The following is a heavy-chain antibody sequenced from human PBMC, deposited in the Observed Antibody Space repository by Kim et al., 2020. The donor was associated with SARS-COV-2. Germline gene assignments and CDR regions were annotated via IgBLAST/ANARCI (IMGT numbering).Heavy chain of an antibody. Sequence: GESLKISCKGSGYSFTSYWISWVRQMPGKGLEWMGRIDPSDSYTNYSPSFQGHVTISADKSISTAYLQWSSLKASDTAMYYCAGPPADSIAAAGLPMDVWGQGTTVTVSS. CDR2: IDPSDSYT. J-gene: IGHJ6*02. CDR3: AGPPADSIAAAGLPMDV. V-gene: IGHV5-10-1*01. D-gene: IGHD6-13*01. CDR1: GYSFTSYW.